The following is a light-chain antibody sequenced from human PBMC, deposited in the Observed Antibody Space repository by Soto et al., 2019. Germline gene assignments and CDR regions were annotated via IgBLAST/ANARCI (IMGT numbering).Light chain of an antibody. CDR2: LNSDGSH. CDR1: SGHSNYA. CDR3: QTWGSGIVV. V-gene: IGLV4-69*01. Sequence: QPVLTQSPSASASLGASVKLTCTLSSGHSNYAIAWHQQQSEKGPRYLMKLNSDGSHSKGDGIPDRFSGSSSGAERYLTVPRLQSEDEADYYCQTWGSGIVVFGGGTKVTVL. J-gene: IGLJ2*01.